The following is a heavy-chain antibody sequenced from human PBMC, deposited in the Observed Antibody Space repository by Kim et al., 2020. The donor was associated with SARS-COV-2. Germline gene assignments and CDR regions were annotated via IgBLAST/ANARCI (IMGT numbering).Heavy chain of an antibody. CDR1: GGSISSTNYF. J-gene: IGHJ3*02. Sequence: SETLSLTCSVSGGSISSTNYFWGWIRQPPGKGLEWIGSIFYSGFTYYNPSLKSRVTMSVDTFSNQFSLTLSSVTAADTAVYYCVRHPGVRGVITDAFDIWGQGTMVPVSS. CDR3: VRHPGVRGVITDAFDI. V-gene: IGHV4-39*01. CDR2: IFYSGFT. D-gene: IGHD3-10*01.